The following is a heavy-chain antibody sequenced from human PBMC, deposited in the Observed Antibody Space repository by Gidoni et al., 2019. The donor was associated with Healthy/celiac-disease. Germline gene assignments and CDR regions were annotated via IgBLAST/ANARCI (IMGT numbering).Heavy chain of an antibody. CDR1: GFTFDDYA. Sequence: EVQLVESGGGLVQPGRSLRLSCAASGFTFDDYAMHWVRQAPGKGLEWVSGISWNSGSIGYADSVKGRFTISRDNAKNSLYLQMNSLRAEDTALYYCAKDYDAYDYDSSSFDYWGQGTLVTVSS. D-gene: IGHD3-22*01. CDR2: ISWNSGSI. J-gene: IGHJ4*02. V-gene: IGHV3-9*01. CDR3: AKDYDAYDYDSSSFDY.